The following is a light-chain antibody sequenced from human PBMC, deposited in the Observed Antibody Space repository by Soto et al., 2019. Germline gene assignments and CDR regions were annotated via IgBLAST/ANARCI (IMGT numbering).Light chain of an antibody. CDR1: QSVSTN. J-gene: IGKJ1*01. V-gene: IGKV3-15*01. CDR3: QQYNNWPQT. CDR2: GAS. Sequence: MVMKRSQVTLPVSPGKRATPSCRASQSVSTNLAWYQYKPSQAPRLLIYGASTRATGIPARVSGSGSETEFTLTITSLQSEDFAVYYCQQYNNWPQTFGQGTKVDI.